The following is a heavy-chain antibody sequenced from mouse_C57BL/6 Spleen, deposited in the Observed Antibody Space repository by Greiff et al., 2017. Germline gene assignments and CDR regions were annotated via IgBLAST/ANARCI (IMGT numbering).Heavy chain of an antibody. CDR1: GFTFSSYT. J-gene: IGHJ3*01. D-gene: IGHD2-4*01. CDR2: ISGGGGNT. CDR3: ARPLTYYDYEGFAY. Sequence: EVQRVESGGGLVKPGGSLKLSCAASGFTFSSYTMSWVRQTPEKRLEWVATISGGGGNTYYPDSVKGRFTISRDNAKNTLYLQMSSLRSEDTALYYCARPLTYYDYEGFAYWGQGTLVTVSA. V-gene: IGHV5-9*01.